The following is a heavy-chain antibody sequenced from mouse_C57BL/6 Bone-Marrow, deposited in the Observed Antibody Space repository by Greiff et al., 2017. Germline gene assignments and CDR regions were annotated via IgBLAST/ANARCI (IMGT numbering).Heavy chain of an antibody. CDR1: GYTFTNYW. Sequence: VKLQESGAELVRPGTSVKMSCKASGYTFTNYWIGWAKQRPGHGLEWIGDIYPGGGYTNYNEKFKGKATLTADKSSSTAYMQFSSLTSEDSAIYYCARGGDYDFYAMDYWGQGTSVTVSS. CDR3: ARGGDYDFYAMDY. J-gene: IGHJ4*01. CDR2: IYPGGGYT. D-gene: IGHD2-4*01. V-gene: IGHV1-63*01.